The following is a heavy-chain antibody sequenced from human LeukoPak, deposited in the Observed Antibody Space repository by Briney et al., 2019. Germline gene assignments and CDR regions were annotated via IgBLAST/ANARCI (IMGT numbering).Heavy chain of an antibody. CDR3: ARGGSYLSAFDI. Sequence: GGSLRLSCAASGFTFSSYSMNWVRQAPGKGLEWVSLISSSSRFIYYGDSVKGRFTISRDNAKKSLYLQMNSLRAEDTAVYYCARGGSYLSAFDIWGQGTMVAVSS. CDR1: GFTFSSYS. D-gene: IGHD1-26*01. CDR2: ISSSSRFI. V-gene: IGHV3-21*04. J-gene: IGHJ3*02.